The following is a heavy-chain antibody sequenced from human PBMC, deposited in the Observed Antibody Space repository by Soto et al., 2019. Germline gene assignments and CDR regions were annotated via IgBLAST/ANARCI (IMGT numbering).Heavy chain of an antibody. Sequence: EVQLLESGGGLVQPGGSLRLSCAASGFTFSSHAMSWVRQAPGKGLEWVSAISGSGGSTYYADSVEGRFTISRDNSKNTLEPQMNSLRAEDTPVYYCAKSGWGVVVPTVNWYFDLWGRGTLVTVSS. D-gene: IGHD2-21*01. J-gene: IGHJ2*01. CDR2: ISGSGGST. V-gene: IGHV3-23*01. CDR1: GFTFSSHA. CDR3: AKSGWGVVVPTVNWYFDL.